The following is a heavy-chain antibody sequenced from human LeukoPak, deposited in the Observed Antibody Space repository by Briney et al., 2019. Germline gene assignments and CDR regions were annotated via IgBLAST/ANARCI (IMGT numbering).Heavy chain of an antibody. CDR3: ARETFHYYDSSTFYPDAFDI. CDR1: GDSISTYY. J-gene: IGHJ3*02. V-gene: IGHV4-59*01. Sequence: PSETLSLTCTVSGDSISTYYWSWIRQPPGKGLEWIGYIYYSGSTNYNPSLKSRVTISVDTSKNQFSLKLSSVTAADTAVYYCARETFHYYDSSTFYPDAFDIWGQGTMVTVSS. CDR2: IYYSGST. D-gene: IGHD3-22*01.